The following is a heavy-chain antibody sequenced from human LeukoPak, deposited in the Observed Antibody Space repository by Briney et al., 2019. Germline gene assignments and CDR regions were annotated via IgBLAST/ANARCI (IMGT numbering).Heavy chain of an antibody. V-gene: IGHV4-4*07. CDR3: ARGGTTPYYFDD. D-gene: IGHD2-15*01. CDR2: IYSNENT. Sequence: SETLSLTCTVSGGSITSYYWSWIRQPAGKGLEWIGRIYSNENTNYNPSLKSRVTMSVDTSKNQFSLKLSSVTAADTAVYYSARGGTTPYYFDDWGQGTLVTVSS. CDR1: GGSITSYY. J-gene: IGHJ4*02.